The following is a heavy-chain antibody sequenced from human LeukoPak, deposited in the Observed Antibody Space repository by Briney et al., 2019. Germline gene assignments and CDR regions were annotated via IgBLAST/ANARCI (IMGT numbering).Heavy chain of an antibody. CDR2: ISSSTSYI. D-gene: IGHD2/OR15-2a*01. Sequence: GGSLRLSCAASGFTFNYYGMNWVRQAPRKGLEWVSSISSSTSYIYYSDSVKGRFTISRDNAKNTLYLQMNSLRAEDTAVHYCARGLSSGDWGQGTLVTVSS. J-gene: IGHJ4*02. CDR3: ARGLSSGD. CDR1: GFTFNYYG. V-gene: IGHV3-21*01.